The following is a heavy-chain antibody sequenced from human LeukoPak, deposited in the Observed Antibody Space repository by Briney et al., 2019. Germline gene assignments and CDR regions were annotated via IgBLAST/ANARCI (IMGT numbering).Heavy chain of an antibody. CDR1: GFTFSSYG. Sequence: SGGSQRLSCAASGFTFSSYGMHWVRQAPGKGLEWVAATWYDGSNKYYADSVKGRFTISRDNLKNTLYLQMNSLRAEDTAVYFCARGGHCSTTSCSNYDGMDVWGQGTTLTVSS. J-gene: IGHJ6*02. CDR2: TWYDGSNK. D-gene: IGHD2-2*01. CDR3: ARGGHCSTTSCSNYDGMDV. V-gene: IGHV3-33*01.